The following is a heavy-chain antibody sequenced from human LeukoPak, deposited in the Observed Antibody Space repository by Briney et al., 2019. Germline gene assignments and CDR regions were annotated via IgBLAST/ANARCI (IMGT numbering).Heavy chain of an antibody. J-gene: IGHJ5*02. CDR1: GGSINTNNW. Sequence: SGTLSLTCTVSGGSINTNNWWSWVRQSPAKGLEWIGEIFHEGLTNYNPSLKSRATISIDTSKNQFSLKLSSVTAADTAIYYCARPLHCSSTTCYDWFDPWGQGTVATVS. CDR2: IFHEGLT. D-gene: IGHD2-2*01. V-gene: IGHV4-4*02. CDR3: ARPLHCSSTTCYDWFDP.